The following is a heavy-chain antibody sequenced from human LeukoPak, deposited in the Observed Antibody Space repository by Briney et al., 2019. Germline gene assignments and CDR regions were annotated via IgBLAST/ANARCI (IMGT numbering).Heavy chain of an antibody. V-gene: IGHV3-7*01. CDR1: GFTFSSYW. CDR3: ARWLVGALKPGAFDL. D-gene: IGHD1-26*01. CDR2: IKQDGSEK. Sequence: PGGSLRLSCAASGFTFSSYWMSWVRQAPGKGLEWVANIKQDGSEKYYLDSVKGRFTISRDNAKNSLYLQMNSLRAEDTAVYYCARWLVGALKPGAFDLWGQGTRVTVSS. J-gene: IGHJ3*01.